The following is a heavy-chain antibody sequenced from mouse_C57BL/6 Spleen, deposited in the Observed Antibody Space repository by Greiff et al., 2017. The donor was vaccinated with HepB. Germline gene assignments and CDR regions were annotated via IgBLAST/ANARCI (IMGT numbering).Heavy chain of an antibody. CDR3: ARGDYSILYYFDY. Sequence: EVMLVESGGGLVQPGGSLKLSCAASGFTFSDYYMYWVRQTPEKRLEWVAYISNGGGSTYYPDTVKGRFTISRDNAKNTLYLQMSRLKSEDTAMYYCARGDYSILYYFDYWGQGTTLTVSS. D-gene: IGHD2-5*01. J-gene: IGHJ2*01. CDR1: GFTFSDYY. V-gene: IGHV5-12*01. CDR2: ISNGGGST.